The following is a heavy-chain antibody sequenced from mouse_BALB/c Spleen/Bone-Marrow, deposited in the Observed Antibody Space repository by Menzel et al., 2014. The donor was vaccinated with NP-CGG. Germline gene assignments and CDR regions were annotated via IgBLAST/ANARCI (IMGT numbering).Heavy chain of an antibody. CDR1: GFNIKDYY. Sequence: EVMLVESGAELVRPGALVKLSCKASGFNIKDYYMHWVKQRPEQGLEWIGWIDPENGNTIYDPKFRGKASITADTSSNTAYLQLSSLTSEDTAVYYCASYYGSSYDYFDYWGQGTTLTVSS. J-gene: IGHJ2*01. V-gene: IGHV14-1*02. CDR3: ASYYGSSYDYFDY. CDR2: IDPENGNT. D-gene: IGHD1-1*01.